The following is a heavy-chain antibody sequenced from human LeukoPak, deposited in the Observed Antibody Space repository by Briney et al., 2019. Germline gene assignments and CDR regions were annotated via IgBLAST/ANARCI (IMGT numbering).Heavy chain of an antibody. Sequence: ASVKVSCKASGYTFTGYYMHWVRQAPGQGLEWMGWINPNSGGTNYAQKFQGRVTMTRDTSISTAYMELSSLRSEDTAVYYCARSIAAAGIFSYCFDYWGQGTLVTVSS. CDR3: ARSIAAAGIFSYCFDY. D-gene: IGHD6-13*01. CDR2: INPNSGGT. J-gene: IGHJ4*02. V-gene: IGHV1-2*02. CDR1: GYTFTGYY.